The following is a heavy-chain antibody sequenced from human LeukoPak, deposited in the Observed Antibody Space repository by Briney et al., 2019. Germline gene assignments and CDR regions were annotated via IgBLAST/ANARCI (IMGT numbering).Heavy chain of an antibody. CDR1: GYTFTSYA. CDR2: INTNTGNP. Sequence: ASVKVSCKASGYTFTSYAMNWVRQAPGQGLEWMGWINTNTGNPTYAQGFTGRFVFSLDASVSTAYLQISSLKAEDTAVYYCARTSSSPLGLRLLPDYWGQGTLVTVSS. D-gene: IGHD6-13*01. J-gene: IGHJ4*02. V-gene: IGHV7-4-1*02. CDR3: ARTSSSPLGLRLLPDY.